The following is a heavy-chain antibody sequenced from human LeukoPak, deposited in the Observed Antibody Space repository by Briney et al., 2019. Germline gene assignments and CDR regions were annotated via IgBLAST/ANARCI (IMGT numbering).Heavy chain of an antibody. J-gene: IGHJ4*02. D-gene: IGHD5-18*01. CDR1: GYSFTTYW. CDR3: ARREETSMVAY. V-gene: IGHV5-51*01. Sequence: GESLKISCKGSGYSFTTYWIAWVRQMPGKGLEWMGLIYPGDSDIRYSPSFQGQVTISADKSITTAYLQWSSLKASDTAIYYCARREETSMVAYWGQGTLVTVSS. CDR2: IYPGDSDI.